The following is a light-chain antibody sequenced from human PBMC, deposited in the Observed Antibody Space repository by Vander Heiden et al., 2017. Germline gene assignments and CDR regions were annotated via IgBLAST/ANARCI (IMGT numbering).Light chain of an antibody. V-gene: IGLV3-1*01. Sequence: SYEVTQPPSVSVSPGQTASLTCSGDKLGEKYACWYQQKPGQSPVLVIYQDNKRPSGIPERFSGSTSGNTATLTISGTQPMDEADYYCQAWDNNIVVFGGGTKLTVL. CDR2: QDN. J-gene: IGLJ3*02. CDR3: QAWDNNIVV. CDR1: KLGEKY.